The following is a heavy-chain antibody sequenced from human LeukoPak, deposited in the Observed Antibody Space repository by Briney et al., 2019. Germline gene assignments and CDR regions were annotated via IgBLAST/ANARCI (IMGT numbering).Heavy chain of an antibody. V-gene: IGHV3-43*01. D-gene: IGHD3-22*01. CDR1: GFTFDDYI. Sequence: GGSLRLSCAASGFTFDDYIMHWARQAPGKGLEWVSLISWDGDTTYYADSVKGRFTISRDNSKNSQYLQMNSLRIEDTALYFCAKGRGLIGGAFDIWGQGTMVTVSS. J-gene: IGHJ3*02. CDR3: AKGRGLIGGAFDI. CDR2: ISWDGDTT.